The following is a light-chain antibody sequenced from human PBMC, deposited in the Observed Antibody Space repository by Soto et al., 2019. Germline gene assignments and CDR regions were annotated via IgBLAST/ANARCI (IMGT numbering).Light chain of an antibody. CDR2: GAS. J-gene: IGKJ4*01. Sequence: EIVLTQSPGTLSLSPGERATLSCRASQSVSSSYLAWYQQKPGQAPRLLIYGASSRATGIPDRFSGSGSGTVFTITSSRLEPEDFAVYYCQQYGSSPLTFGGGTKVEIK. CDR3: QQYGSSPLT. CDR1: QSVSSSY. V-gene: IGKV3-20*01.